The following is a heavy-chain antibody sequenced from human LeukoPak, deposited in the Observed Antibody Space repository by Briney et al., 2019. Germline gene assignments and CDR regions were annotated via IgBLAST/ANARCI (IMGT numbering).Heavy chain of an antibody. V-gene: IGHV1-69*13. CDR2: IIPIFGTA. CDR3: ARGYCSGGSCYSPFDY. Sequence: SVKVSCKASGGTFSSYAISWVRQAPGQGLEWMGGIIPIFGTANYAQKFQGRVTITADESTSTAYMELSSLRSEDTAVYYCARGYCSGGSCYSPFDYWGQGTLVTVSS. D-gene: IGHD2-15*01. CDR1: GGTFSSYA. J-gene: IGHJ4*02.